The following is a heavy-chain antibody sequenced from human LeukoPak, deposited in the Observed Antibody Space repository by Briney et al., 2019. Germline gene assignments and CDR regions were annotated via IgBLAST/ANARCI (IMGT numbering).Heavy chain of an antibody. CDR2: IYYNGTT. CDR1: GDSIRRSSEY. J-gene: IGHJ4*02. V-gene: IGHV4-39*07. Sequence: SETLSLTCTVSGDSIRRSSEYWAWIRQAPGKGLEWIGTIYYNGTTYYSPSLKSRVTFSVDTSKNQFSLKLTSVTAADTAVYYCAREALGVFGVVKPIHYWGQGILVTVSA. D-gene: IGHD3-3*01. CDR3: AREALGVFGVVKPIHY.